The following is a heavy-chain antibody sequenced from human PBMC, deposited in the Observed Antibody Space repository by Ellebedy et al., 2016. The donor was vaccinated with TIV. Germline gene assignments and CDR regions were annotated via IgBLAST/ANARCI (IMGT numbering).Heavy chain of an antibody. J-gene: IGHJ4*02. CDR3: ARGDSSSSRVYY. D-gene: IGHD6-6*01. Sequence: MPSETLSLTCTVSGGSISSGHSYWSWSRQPPGKGLEWIGYIYYSGSTYYNPSLKSRVTISRDTSKNQFSLNLSSVTAADTAVYYCARGDSSSSRVYYWGQGRLVTVSS. CDR1: GGSISSGHSY. V-gene: IGHV4-30-4*01. CDR2: IYYSGST.